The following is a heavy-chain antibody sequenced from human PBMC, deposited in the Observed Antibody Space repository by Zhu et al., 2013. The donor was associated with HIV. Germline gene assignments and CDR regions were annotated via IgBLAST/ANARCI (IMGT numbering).Heavy chain of an antibody. CDR3: VRVAVPWATAGDY. CDR1: GYTFTGYY. CDR2: INANSGGT. V-gene: IGHV1-2*02. J-gene: IGHJ4*02. Sequence: QVQLVQSGAEVKKPGASVKVSCKASGYTFTGYYMNWVRQAPGQGPEWMGWINANSGGTNYAQKFQGRVTLTRDTSISTVNMELNRLNSDDTAVYYCVRVAVPWATAGDYWGQGTLVTVSS. D-gene: IGHD6-13*01.